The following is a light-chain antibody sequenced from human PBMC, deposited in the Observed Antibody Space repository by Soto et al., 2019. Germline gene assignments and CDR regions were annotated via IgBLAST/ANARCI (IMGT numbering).Light chain of an antibody. V-gene: IGKV1-39*01. CDR2: AAS. Sequence: DIQMTQSPSSLSASVGDRVTITCRASESISSHLNWYQQKSGRAPQLLIHAASTLQTGVPSRFSGSGSGTDFTLTIGSLQPEDFATYYCKQSYSVPITFGQGTRLEMK. CDR3: KQSYSVPIT. J-gene: IGKJ5*01. CDR1: ESISSH.